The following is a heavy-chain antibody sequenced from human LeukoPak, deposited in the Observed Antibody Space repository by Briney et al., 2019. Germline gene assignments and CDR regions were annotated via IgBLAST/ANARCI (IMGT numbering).Heavy chain of an antibody. D-gene: IGHD3-22*01. CDR3: ARGQLYDCSGYYYPPWFDY. J-gene: IGHJ4*02. CDR1: TGSISSGRYY. CDR2: ICYSGST. Sequence: SETLSLNCTVSTGSISSGRYYWSWLGQPAEWGLEWIGYICYSGSTYYNPSLKSRVTISVITSKNQFSLKLSSVTAADTAVYYCARGQLYDCSGYYYPPWFDYWGQGTRVSVSS. V-gene: IGHV4-30-4*08.